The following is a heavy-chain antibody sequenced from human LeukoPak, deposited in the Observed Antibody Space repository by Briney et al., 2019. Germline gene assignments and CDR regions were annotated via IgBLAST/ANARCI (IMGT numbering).Heavy chain of an antibody. CDR1: GYTFTGYY. J-gene: IGHJ4*02. CDR2: INPNSGGT. V-gene: IGHV1-2*02. D-gene: IGHD2-15*01. CDR3: AKDIVVVVAATPPY. Sequence: VASVKVSCKASGYTFTGYYMHWVRQAPGQGLEWMGWINPNSGGTNYAQKFQGRVTMTRDTSISTAYMELSRLRSDDTAVYYCAKDIVVVVAATPPYWGQGTLVTVSS.